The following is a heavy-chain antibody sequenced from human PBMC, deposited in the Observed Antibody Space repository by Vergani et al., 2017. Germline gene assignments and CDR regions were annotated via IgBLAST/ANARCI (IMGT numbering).Heavy chain of an antibody. D-gene: IGHD6-19*01. Sequence: EVQLLESGGDLVQPGGSLRLSCAASGFTFIMHAMSWVRQAPGKGPEWVSTLSASDRRTHYAASVKGRFTISRDNSKNTLFLHMNSLRAEDTAVYYCAKVGRSEVAGTFGAFDSWGQGTMVTVSS. CDR1: GFTFIMHA. CDR2: LSASDRRT. CDR3: AKVGRSEVAGTFGAFDS. J-gene: IGHJ3*02. V-gene: IGHV3-23*01.